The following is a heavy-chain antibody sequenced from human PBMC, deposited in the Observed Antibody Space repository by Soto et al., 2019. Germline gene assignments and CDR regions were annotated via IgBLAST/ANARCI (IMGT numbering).Heavy chain of an antibody. CDR2: IYYSGST. Sequence: SETLSLTCTVSGGSISSYYWSWIRQPPGKGLEWIGYIYYSGSTNYNPSLKSRVTISVDTSKNRFSLKLSSVTAADTAMYYCAREAVVTTTSYYYYYGMDVWGQGTTVTVSS. V-gene: IGHV4-59*01. J-gene: IGHJ6*02. CDR1: GGSISSYY. CDR3: AREAVVTTTSYYYYYGMDV. D-gene: IGHD3-22*01.